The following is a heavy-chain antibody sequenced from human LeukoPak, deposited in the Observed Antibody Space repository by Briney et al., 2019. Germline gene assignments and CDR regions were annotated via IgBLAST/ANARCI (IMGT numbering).Heavy chain of an antibody. CDR1: GGSISSYY. V-gene: IGHV4-59*01. J-gene: IGHJ4*02. D-gene: IGHD5-12*01. Sequence: SETLSLTCTVSGGSISSYYWSWIRQPPGKGLEWIGYIYYSWSTNYNPSLKSRVSISVDTSKNQFSLRLNSVTAADTAVYYCARDRSAYDPYFDYWGQGTLVTVSS. CDR3: ARDRSAYDPYFDY. CDR2: IYYSWST.